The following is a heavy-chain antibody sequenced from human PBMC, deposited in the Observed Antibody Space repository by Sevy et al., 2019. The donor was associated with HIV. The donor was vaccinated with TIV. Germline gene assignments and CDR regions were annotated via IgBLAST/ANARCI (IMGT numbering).Heavy chain of an antibody. CDR3: AREGCSKPHDY. Sequence: GGSLRLSCAASGFTFSNYAMSWVRRAPGKGLEWVSSFSFGCGKINYADSVKGRFTISRDNSKNTLYLQMNSLRAEDTALYYCAREGCSKPHDYWGQGTLVNVSS. V-gene: IGHV3-23*01. CDR2: FSFGCGKI. J-gene: IGHJ4*02. D-gene: IGHD2-2*01. CDR1: GFTFSNYA.